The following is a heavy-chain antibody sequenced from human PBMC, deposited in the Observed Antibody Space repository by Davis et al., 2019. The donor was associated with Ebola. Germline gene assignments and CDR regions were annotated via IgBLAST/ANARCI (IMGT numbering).Heavy chain of an antibody. V-gene: IGHV3-23*01. CDR3: AKVDRYSSSNIDY. D-gene: IGHD6-6*01. CDR2: ISGGGGST. CDR1: GFTFSSYA. Sequence: GGSLRLSCAASGFTFSSYAMSWVRQAPGKGLEWVSGISGGGGSTYYTDSVKGRFTISRDNSKNTLDLQMSSLRAEDTAVYYCAKVDRYSSSNIDYWGQGTLVTVSS. J-gene: IGHJ4*02.